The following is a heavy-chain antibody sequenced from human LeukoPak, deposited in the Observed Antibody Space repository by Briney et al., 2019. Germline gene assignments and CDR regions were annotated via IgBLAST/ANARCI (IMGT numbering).Heavy chain of an antibody. V-gene: IGHV1-69*05. D-gene: IGHD3-10*01. CDR1: GGTFSSYA. CDR2: IIPIFGKA. CDR3: ATSGTMVRGVHFDY. Sequence: GAXXKVSCKASGGTFSSYAISWVRQAPGQGLEWMGGIIPIFGKANYAQKLQGRVTITTKESTSTAYMEVSSLRSEDTAVYYCATSGTMVRGVHFDYWGQGTLVTVSS. J-gene: IGHJ4*02.